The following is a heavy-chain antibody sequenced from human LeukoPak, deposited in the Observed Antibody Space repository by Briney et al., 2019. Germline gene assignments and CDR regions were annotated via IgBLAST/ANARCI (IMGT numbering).Heavy chain of an antibody. CDR3: ARGNRSSWYYYYYYMDV. CDR1: GGSISSYY. Sequence: SETLSLTCTVSGGSISSYYWSWIRQPPGKGLEWIGYIYYSGSTNYNPSLKSRVTISVDTSKNQFSLKLSSVTAADTAVYYCARGNRSSWYYYYYYMDVWGKGTTVTISS. V-gene: IGHV4-59*01. CDR2: IYYSGST. J-gene: IGHJ6*03. D-gene: IGHD6-13*01.